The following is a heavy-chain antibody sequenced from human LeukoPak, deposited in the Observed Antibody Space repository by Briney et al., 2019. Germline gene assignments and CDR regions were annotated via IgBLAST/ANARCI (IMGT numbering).Heavy chain of an antibody. CDR2: IYYTGST. J-gene: IGHJ5*02. V-gene: IGHV4-59*07. CDR3: ARYDYDFRSPYPYRCFDP. CDR1: IHPNTIYY. D-gene: IGHD3-3*01. Sequence: PSDTQSLPCSVSIHPNTIYYWSGIPHAPGEGLECIGYIYYTGSTKYNPSLKSQVTMSVDTSKNQISLKLNSVTAADTAVYYCARYDYDFRSPYPYRCFDPWGPGTLVTVSS.